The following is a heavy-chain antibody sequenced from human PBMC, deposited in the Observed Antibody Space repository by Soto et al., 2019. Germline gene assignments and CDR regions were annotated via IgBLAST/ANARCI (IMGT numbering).Heavy chain of an antibody. D-gene: IGHD3-22*01. J-gene: IGHJ6*02. CDR3: ARDYYDSSGYYPNSYYYGLDV. Sequence: QVQLVESGGGLVKPGGSLILSCAASGFTFSDYNMSWIRQAPGKGLEWVSYISSSSSYTDYADSVKGRFTISRDNAKNSLYLQMNSLRAEDTAVYYCARDYYDSSGYYPNSYYYGLDVWAQGTTVTVSS. V-gene: IGHV3-11*06. CDR1: GFTFSDYN. CDR2: ISSSSSYT.